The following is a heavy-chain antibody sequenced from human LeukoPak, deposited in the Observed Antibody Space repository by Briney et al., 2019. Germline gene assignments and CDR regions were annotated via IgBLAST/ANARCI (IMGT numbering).Heavy chain of an antibody. V-gene: IGHV4-39*01. D-gene: IGHD2-15*01. CDR1: GGSISSSSYY. CDR2: IYYSGST. CDR3: ARHLTTVGYCSGGSCYSSAFDY. J-gene: IGHJ4*02. Sequence: SETLSLTCTVSGGSISSSSYYWGWIRQPPGKGLEWIGSIYYSGSTYYNPSLKSRVTISVDTSKNQFSLKLSSVTAADTAVYYCARHLTTVGYCSGGSCYSSAFDYWGQGTLVTVSS.